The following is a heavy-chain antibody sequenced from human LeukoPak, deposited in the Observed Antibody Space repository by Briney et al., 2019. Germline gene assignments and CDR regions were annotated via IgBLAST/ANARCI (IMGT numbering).Heavy chain of an antibody. CDR2: IYHSGST. CDR3: ARILVVPAAALDY. V-gene: IGHV4-38-2*02. CDR1: GYSISSGYY. J-gene: IGHJ4*02. D-gene: IGHD2-2*01. Sequence: PSETLSLTCTVSGYSISSGYYWGWIRQPPGKGLEWIGSIYHSGSTYYNPSLKSRVTISVDTSKNQFFLKLSSVTAADTAVYYCARILVVPAAALDYWGQGTLVTVSS.